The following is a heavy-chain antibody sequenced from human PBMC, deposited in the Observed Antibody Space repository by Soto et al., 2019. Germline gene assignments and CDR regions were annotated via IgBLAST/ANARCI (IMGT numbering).Heavy chain of an antibody. J-gene: IGHJ4*02. CDR1: GGSFSGYY. CDR3: ARVSFGRKIDY. V-gene: IGHV4-34*01. Sequence: PSETLSLTCAVYGGSFSGYYWSWIRQPPGKGLEWIGEINHSGSTNYNPSLKSRVTISVDTSKNQFSLKLSSVTAADTAVYYCARVSFGRKIDYWGQGTLVTVSS. D-gene: IGHD3-10*01. CDR2: INHSGST.